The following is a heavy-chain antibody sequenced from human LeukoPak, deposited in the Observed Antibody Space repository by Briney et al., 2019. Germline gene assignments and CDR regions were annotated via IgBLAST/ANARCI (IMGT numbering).Heavy chain of an antibody. V-gene: IGHV3-48*02. CDR2: ISSSSSKI. Sequence: PGGSLRLSCAAYGFTFSSYNMNWVRQAPGKVLEWVSYISSSSSKIQYADSVKGRFTISRDNAKNSLYLQMNSLRDEDTAVYYCARSGDYGDYTGYWGQGTLVTVSS. D-gene: IGHD4-17*01. J-gene: IGHJ4*02. CDR3: ARSGDYGDYTGY. CDR1: GFTFSSYN.